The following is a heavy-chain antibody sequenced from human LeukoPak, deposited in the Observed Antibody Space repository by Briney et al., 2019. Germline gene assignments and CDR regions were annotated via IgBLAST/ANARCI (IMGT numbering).Heavy chain of an antibody. Sequence: GGSLRLSCAASGFTFSSYAMSWVRQAPGKGLEWVSDISDGGGSTYYADSVKGRFTISRDNSKNTLSLQMSGLRAEDTAVYYCVQEGPRGLAFDIWGQGTKVTVSS. J-gene: IGHJ3*02. CDR3: VQEGPRGLAFDI. CDR1: GFTFSSYA. CDR2: ISDGGGST. V-gene: IGHV3-23*01.